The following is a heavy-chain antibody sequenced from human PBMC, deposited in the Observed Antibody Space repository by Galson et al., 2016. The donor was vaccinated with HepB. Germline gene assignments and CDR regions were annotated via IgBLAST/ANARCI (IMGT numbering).Heavy chain of an antibody. CDR1: GFTFSTYA. CDR2: IGGTGSNA. D-gene: IGHD6-13*01. J-gene: IGHJ4*02. CDR3: VKYSSRWYEDY. V-gene: IGHV3-23*01. Sequence: LRLSCAASGFTFSTYAMTWVRQAPGTGLAWVSTIGGTGSNAYYADSVTGRFTISRDNSKKTVYLERNSLRAEDTAVYYGVKYSSRWYEDYWGQGTLVTVCS.